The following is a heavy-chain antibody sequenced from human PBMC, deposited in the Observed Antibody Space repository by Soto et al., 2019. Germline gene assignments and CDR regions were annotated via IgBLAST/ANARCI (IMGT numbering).Heavy chain of an antibody. V-gene: IGHV1-69*04. D-gene: IGHD6-19*01. CDR2: IIPILGIA. J-gene: IGHJ4*02. CDR3: AKEYEYSSGWERIDY. Sequence: GASVKVSCKASGGTFSSYTISWVRQAPGQGLEWMGRIIPILGIANYAQKFQGRVTITADNSKNTLYLQMNSLRAEDTAVYYCAKEYEYSSGWERIDYWGQGTLVTVSS. CDR1: GGTFSSYT.